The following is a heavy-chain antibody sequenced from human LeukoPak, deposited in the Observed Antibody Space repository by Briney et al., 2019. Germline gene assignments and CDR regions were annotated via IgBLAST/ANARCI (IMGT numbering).Heavy chain of an antibody. CDR1: GFTFSRYA. D-gene: IGHD3-22*01. CDR3: AKDYYYDSSGYYYFDY. J-gene: IGHJ4*02. CDR2: ISGSGGST. Sequence: PGGSLRLSCAASGFTFSRYAMSWVRQAPGKGLEWVSAISGSGGSTYYADSVKGRFTISRDNSKNTLYLQMNSLRAEDTAVYYCAKDYYYDSSGYYYFDYWGQGTLVTVSS. V-gene: IGHV3-23*01.